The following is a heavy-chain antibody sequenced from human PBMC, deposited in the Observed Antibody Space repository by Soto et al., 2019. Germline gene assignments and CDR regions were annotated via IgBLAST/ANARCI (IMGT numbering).Heavy chain of an antibody. CDR3: ASMVRGVLKADY. Sequence: SETLSLTCTVSGGSISSGDYYWSWIRQPPGKGLEWIGYIYYSGSTYYNPSLKSRVTISVDTSKNQFSLKLSSVTAADTAVYYCASMVRGVLKADYWGQGTLVTVSS. CDR2: IYYSGST. CDR1: GGSISSGDYY. V-gene: IGHV4-30-4*01. J-gene: IGHJ4*02. D-gene: IGHD3-10*01.